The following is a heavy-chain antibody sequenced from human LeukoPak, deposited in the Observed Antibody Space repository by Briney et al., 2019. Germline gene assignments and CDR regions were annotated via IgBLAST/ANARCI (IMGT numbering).Heavy chain of an antibody. CDR2: ISGSGGST. J-gene: IGHJ3*02. CDR1: GFTFSSYA. Sequence: GGSLRLSCAASGFTFSSYAMSWVRQAPGKGLEWVSAISGSGGSTYYADSVKGRFTISRDNSKNTLYLQMNSLTAEDTAVYYCAKGTPGGGDYFLGAFDSWGQGTMVTVSS. CDR3: AKGTPGGGDYFLGAFDS. D-gene: IGHD4-17*01. V-gene: IGHV3-23*01.